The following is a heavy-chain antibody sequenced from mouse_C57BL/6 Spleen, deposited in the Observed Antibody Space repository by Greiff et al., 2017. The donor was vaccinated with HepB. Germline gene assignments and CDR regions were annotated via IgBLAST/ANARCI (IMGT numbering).Heavy chain of an antibody. CDR2: IDPSDSYT. J-gene: IGHJ3*01. D-gene: IGHD1-1*01. CDR3: ARDYGSSYGAY. V-gene: IGHV1-59*01. Sequence: QVQLQQSGAELVRPGTSVKLSCKASGYTFTSYWMHWVKQRPGQGLEWIGVIDPSDSYTNYNQKFKGKATLTVDTSSSTAYMQLSSLTSEDSAVYYGARDYGSSYGAYWGQGTLVTVSA. CDR1: GYTFTSYW.